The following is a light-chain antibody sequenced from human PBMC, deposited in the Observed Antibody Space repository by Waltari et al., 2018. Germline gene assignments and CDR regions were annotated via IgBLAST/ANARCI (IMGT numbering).Light chain of an antibody. CDR3: QQYNNWPPGT. Sequence: EVVLTQSPATLSLSPGERATLSCRASQSVSSNLAWYQQKPGQAPRLLIYGASTRATGIPARFSGSGSGTEFTLTINSLQSEDFAVYYCQQYNNWPPGTFGPGTKVDIK. V-gene: IGKV3-15*01. CDR1: QSVSSN. CDR2: GAS. J-gene: IGKJ3*01.